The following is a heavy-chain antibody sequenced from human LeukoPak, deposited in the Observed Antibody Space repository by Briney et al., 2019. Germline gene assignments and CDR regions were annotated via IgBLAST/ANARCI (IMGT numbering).Heavy chain of an antibody. CDR1: RFTFRIYA. CDR3: TKDDYGEIWFDP. V-gene: IGHV3-23*01. Sequence: PVGSLRLSCAAFRFTFRIYAMNWVRQAPGKGPEWVSGISSSGVITYYAASVKGRFTISRDYSKNTLYLQMNSLRVEDTAIYYCTKDDYGEIWFDPWGQGTLVTVSS. CDR2: ISSSGVIT. J-gene: IGHJ5*02. D-gene: IGHD4-17*01.